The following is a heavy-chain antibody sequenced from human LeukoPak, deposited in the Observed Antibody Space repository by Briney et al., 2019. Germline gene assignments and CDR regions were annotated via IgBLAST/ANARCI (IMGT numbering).Heavy chain of an antibody. CDR1: GGPLTRSLSY. Sequence: NSSETLSLTCTVSGGPLTRSLSYWGRIRRPPGKGLEWIGNIYYTGSTDYSPSFESRAAMSVDTSKNQFSLQLRSVTAADTAVYYCARLNSGYEDYYFDDWGQGTLVTVSS. D-gene: IGHD5-12*01. V-gene: IGHV4-39*01. CDR2: IYYTGST. J-gene: IGHJ4*02. CDR3: ARLNSGYEDYYFDD.